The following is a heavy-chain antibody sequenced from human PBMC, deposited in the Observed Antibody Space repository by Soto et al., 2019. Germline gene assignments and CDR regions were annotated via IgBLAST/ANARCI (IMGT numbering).Heavy chain of an antibody. V-gene: IGHV4-4*02. CDR3: ARTGKFYYYENSGLPFDP. CDR2: IYHGGST. Sequence: SETLWLTCTVSGEAISSTRWCLWAGQALVKGLEWIGDIYHGGSTNYNPSLKSRVTISLDKSKNQFSLKLKSVIAADTAVYFCARTGKFYYYENSGLPFDPWGQGTLVTLS. CDR1: GEAISSTRW. J-gene: IGHJ5*02. D-gene: IGHD3-22*01.